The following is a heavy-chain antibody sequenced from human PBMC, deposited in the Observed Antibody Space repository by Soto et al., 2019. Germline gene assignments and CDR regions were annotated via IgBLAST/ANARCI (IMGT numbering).Heavy chain of an antibody. CDR2: ISGSGGST. D-gene: IGHD3-10*01. J-gene: IGHJ4*02. CDR3: AKDPSYGSGSYYTLTYFDY. Sequence: GGSLRLSCAASGFTFSSYAMSWVRQAPGKGLEWVSAISGSGGSTYYADSVKARFTISRDNSKNTLYLQMNSLRAEDTAVYYCAKDPSYGSGSYYTLTYFDYWGQGTLVTVSS. CDR1: GFTFSSYA. V-gene: IGHV3-23*01.